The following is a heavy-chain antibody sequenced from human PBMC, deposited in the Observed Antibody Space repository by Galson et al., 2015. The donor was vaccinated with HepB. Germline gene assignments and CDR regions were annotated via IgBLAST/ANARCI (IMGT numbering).Heavy chain of an antibody. CDR3: AHTIADSSGYYGFQY. V-gene: IGHV2-5*02. CDR2: IYWDDDK. Sequence: PALVKPTQTLTLTCTVSGFSLSTSGVGVGWIRQPPGKALEWLALIYWDDDKRYSPSLRSRLTIIKDTSKKQVFLRMTNMDPVETATYYCAHTIADSSGYYGFQYWGQGTLVTVSS. J-gene: IGHJ4*02. D-gene: IGHD3-22*01. CDR1: GFSLSTSGVG.